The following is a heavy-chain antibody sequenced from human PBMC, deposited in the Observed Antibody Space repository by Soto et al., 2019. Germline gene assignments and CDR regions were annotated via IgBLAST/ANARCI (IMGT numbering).Heavy chain of an antibody. V-gene: IGHV3-53*01. CDR1: GFTVSNNY. Sequence: EVQLVESGGGLIQPGGSLRLSCAVSGFTVSNNYMSWVRQAPGKGLEGVSVIYSGGYTAYGDSVKGRFTISRDNSKKPLYYQRNGLGAADRGVYYCAAQRGGGGYWGQGTLVTVSS. CDR2: IYSGGYT. CDR3: AAQRGGGGY. D-gene: IGHD6-25*01. J-gene: IGHJ4*02.